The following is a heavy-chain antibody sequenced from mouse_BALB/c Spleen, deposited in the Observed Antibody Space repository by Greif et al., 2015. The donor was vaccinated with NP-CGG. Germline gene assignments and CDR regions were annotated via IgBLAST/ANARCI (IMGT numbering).Heavy chain of an antibody. CDR1: GFNIKDTY. J-gene: IGHJ4*01. D-gene: IGHD3-1*01. V-gene: IGHV14-3*02. CDR3: ARARPYYAMDY. Sequence: EVQLQQSGAELVKPGASVKLSCTASGFNIKDTYMHWVKQGPEQGLEWIGRIDPANGNTKYDPKFQGKATITADTSSNTAYLQLSSLTSEDTAVYYCARARPYYAMDYWGQGTSVTVSS. CDR2: IDPANGNT.